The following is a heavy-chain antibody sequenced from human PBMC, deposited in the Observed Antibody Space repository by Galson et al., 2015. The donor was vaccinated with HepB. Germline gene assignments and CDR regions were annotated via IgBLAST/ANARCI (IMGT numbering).Heavy chain of an antibody. CDR1: GFTFSSYT. CDR3: AKDVSSSSVWYFDL. CDR2: IGGSGHGT. D-gene: IGHD6-6*01. Sequence: SLRLSCAASGFTFSSYTMSWVRQAPGKGLEWVSSIGGSGHGTFYADSVKGRFTISRDKSKNTLYLQMNSLRAEDTAVFYCAKDVSSSSVWYFDLWGRGTPVTVSS. V-gene: IGHV3-23*01. J-gene: IGHJ2*01.